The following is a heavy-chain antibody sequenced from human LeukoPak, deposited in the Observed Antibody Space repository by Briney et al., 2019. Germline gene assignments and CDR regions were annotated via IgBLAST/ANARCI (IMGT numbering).Heavy chain of an antibody. D-gene: IGHD3-9*01. Sequence: PGGSLRLSCAASGFTFSSYGMSWVRQAPGKGLEWVSAISGSGTSTYYADSVKGRFTISRDNSKNTLYLQMNSLRVEDTAVYYCAKGNYNILTGYLYYFDYWGQGTLVTVSS. V-gene: IGHV3-23*01. CDR3: AKGNYNILTGYLYYFDY. CDR2: ISGSGTST. J-gene: IGHJ4*02. CDR1: GFTFSSYG.